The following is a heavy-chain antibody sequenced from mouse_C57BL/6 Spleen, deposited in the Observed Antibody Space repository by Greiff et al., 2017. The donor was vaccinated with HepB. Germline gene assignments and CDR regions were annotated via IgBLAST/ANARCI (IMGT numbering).Heavy chain of an antibody. CDR3: ASGIYYYGSSPLWDY. CDR1: GYSFTSYY. D-gene: IGHD1-1*01. Sequence: VQLQQSGPELVKPGASVKISCKASGYSFTSYYIHWVKQRPGQGLEWIGWIYPGSGNTKYNEKFKGKATLTADTSSSTAYMQLSSLTSEDAAVYYCASGIYYYGSSPLWDYWGQGTTLTVSS. V-gene: IGHV1-66*01. J-gene: IGHJ2*01. CDR2: IYPGSGNT.